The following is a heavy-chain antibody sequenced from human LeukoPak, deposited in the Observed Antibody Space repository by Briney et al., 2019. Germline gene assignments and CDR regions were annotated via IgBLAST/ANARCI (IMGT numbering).Heavy chain of an antibody. Sequence: GGSLRLSCAASGFTFSSYWMSWVRQAPGKGLEWVANIKQDGSEKYYVDSVEGRFTISRDNAKNSLYLQMNSLRAEDTAVYYCARWRGSYESWFDPWGQGTLVTVSS. CDR3: ARWRGSYESWFDP. J-gene: IGHJ5*02. D-gene: IGHD1-26*01. CDR2: IKQDGSEK. CDR1: GFTFSSYW. V-gene: IGHV3-7*01.